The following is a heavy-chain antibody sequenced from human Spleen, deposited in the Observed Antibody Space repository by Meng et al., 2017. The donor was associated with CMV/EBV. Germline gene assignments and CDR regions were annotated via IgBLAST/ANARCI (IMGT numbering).Heavy chain of an antibody. D-gene: IGHD3-3*01. CDR1: GFRFSATW. Sequence: LSCGASGFRFSATWMHWVRQAPGKGLVWVSRVHSDGSNAVYADSVKGRFTISRDNAKNTVYLQMNSLRADDTAVYYCARDYYYTIDYWGQGTLVTVSS. V-gene: IGHV3-74*01. CDR2: VHSDGSNA. J-gene: IGHJ4*02. CDR3: ARDYYYTIDY.